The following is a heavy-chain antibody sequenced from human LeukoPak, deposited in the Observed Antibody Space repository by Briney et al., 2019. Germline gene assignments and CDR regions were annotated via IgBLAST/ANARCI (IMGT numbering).Heavy chain of an antibody. J-gene: IGHJ4*02. CDR1: GFTFSSYD. V-gene: IGHV3-13*01. CDR2: IGTAGDT. D-gene: IGHD2-2*01. CDR3: ARGAVPAAIGGLVDY. Sequence: GGSLRLSCAASGFTFSSYDMHWVRQATGKGLEWVPAIGTAGDTYYPGSVKGRFTISRENAKNSLYLQMNSLRAGDTAVYYCARGAVPAAIGGLVDYWGQGTLVTVSS.